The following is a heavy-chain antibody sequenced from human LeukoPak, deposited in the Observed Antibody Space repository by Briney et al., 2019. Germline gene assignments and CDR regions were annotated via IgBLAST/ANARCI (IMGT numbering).Heavy chain of an antibody. D-gene: IGHD2-2*01. CDR1: GGSISSYY. CDR3: AREYCSSTSCYLGYGMDV. V-gene: IGHV4-4*07. Sequence: SETLSLTCTVSGGSISSYYWSWIRQPAGEGLEWIGRIYTSGSTNYNPSLKSRVTMSVDTSKNQFSLKLSSVTAADTAVYYCAREYCSSTSCYLGYGMDVWGQGTTVTVSS. J-gene: IGHJ6*02. CDR2: IYTSGST.